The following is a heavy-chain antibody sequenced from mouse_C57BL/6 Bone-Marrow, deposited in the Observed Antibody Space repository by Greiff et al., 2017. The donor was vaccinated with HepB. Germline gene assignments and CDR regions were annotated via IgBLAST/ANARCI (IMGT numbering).Heavy chain of an antibody. CDR2: IDPNSGGT. J-gene: IGHJ4*01. V-gene: IGHV1-72*01. Sequence: QVQLKQPGAELVKPGASVKLSCKASGYTFTSYWMHWVKQRPGRGLEWIGRIDPNSGGTKYNEKFKSKATLTVDKPSSTAYMQLSSLTSEDSAVYYCARLPDGYYEVMDYWGQGTSVTVSS. CDR1: GYTFTSYW. CDR3: ARLPDGYYEVMDY. D-gene: IGHD2-3*01.